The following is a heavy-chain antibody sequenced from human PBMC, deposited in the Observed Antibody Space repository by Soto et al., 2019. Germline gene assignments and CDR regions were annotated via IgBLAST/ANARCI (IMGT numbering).Heavy chain of an antibody. V-gene: IGHV1-8*01. Sequence: ASVKVSCKASRYNFTTYDINWVRQAAGQGLECVGWMNPKSERKDYAQRFQARLTITADEYTSTAYMELSSLRSEDTAVYYCARGGDMEAAVAKSEYYYGMDFWGQGTTVTVSS. J-gene: IGHJ6*02. CDR1: RYNFTTYD. CDR3: ARGGDMEAAVAKSEYYYGMDF. CDR2: MNPKSERK. D-gene: IGHD6-13*01.